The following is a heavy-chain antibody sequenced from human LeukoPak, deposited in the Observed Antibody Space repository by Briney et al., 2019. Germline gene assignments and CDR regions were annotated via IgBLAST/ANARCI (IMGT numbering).Heavy chain of an antibody. CDR2: ISAYNGNT. Sequence: ASVTVSCTASGCTFINFGIYWVRQAPGQGLEWMGWISAYNGNTKYAQQFQGRVTMTTDTSTSTAYMELRSLRSGDTAVYYCARAHYGDPPGDYWGQGTLVTVSS. CDR3: ARAHYGDPPGDY. V-gene: IGHV1-18*01. CDR1: GCTFINFG. J-gene: IGHJ4*02. D-gene: IGHD4-17*01.